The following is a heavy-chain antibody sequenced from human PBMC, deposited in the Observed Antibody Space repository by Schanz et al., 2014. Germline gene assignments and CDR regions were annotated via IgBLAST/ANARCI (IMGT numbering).Heavy chain of an antibody. CDR1: GFTFDDYA. V-gene: IGHV3-9*01. J-gene: IGHJ6*02. D-gene: IGHD3-16*01. Sequence: VQLVESGGGVVRPGRSLRLSCAASGFTFDDYAMHWVRQAPGKGLEWVSGISWNSGSIGYADSVKGRFTISRDDAKNALYLQMNSLRAEDTALYYCAKDRQNRVNRVGYYYGMDVWGQGTTVTVSS. CDR2: ISWNSGSI. CDR3: AKDRQNRVNRVGYYYGMDV.